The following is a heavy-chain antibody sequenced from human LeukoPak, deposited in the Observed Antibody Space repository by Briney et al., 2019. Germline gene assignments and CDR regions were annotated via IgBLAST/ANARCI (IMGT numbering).Heavy chain of an antibody. CDR1: GYSISSGYY. D-gene: IGHD2-15*01. Sequence: SETLSITCTVSGYSISSGYYWGCIRQPPGKGLEWIGSIYHSGSTYYNPSLKSRVTISVDTSKNQFSLKLSSVTAADTAVYYCARVGSVYWGQGTLVTVSS. J-gene: IGHJ4*02. V-gene: IGHV4-38-2*02. CDR3: ARVGSVY. CDR2: IYHSGST.